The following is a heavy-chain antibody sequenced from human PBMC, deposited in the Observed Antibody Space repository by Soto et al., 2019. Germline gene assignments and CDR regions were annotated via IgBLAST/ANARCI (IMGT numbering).Heavy chain of an antibody. Sequence: QVQLVQSGAEVKKPGASVKVSCKASGYTFTSYAIHWVRQAPGQRLEWMGWINVGDDNTKYSQKFQGRGTITRDTSASTAYMELSSLRSEDTAVYYCARERLSGWWFDPWGQGTLVTVSS. CDR3: ARERLSGWWFDP. CDR1: GYTFTSYA. D-gene: IGHD2-15*01. V-gene: IGHV1-3*01. J-gene: IGHJ5*02. CDR2: INVGDDNT.